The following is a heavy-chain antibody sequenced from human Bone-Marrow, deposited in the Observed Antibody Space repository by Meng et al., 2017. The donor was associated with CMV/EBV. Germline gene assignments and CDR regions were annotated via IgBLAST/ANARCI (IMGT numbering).Heavy chain of an antibody. CDR1: GYTFTSYA. CDR3: ARARVPAADYYYYGMDV. V-gene: IGHV1-3*02. CDR2: SNAGNGNT. D-gene: IGHD2-2*01. Sequence: ASVKVSCKASGYTFTSYAMHWVRQAPGQRLEWMGWSNAGNGNTKYSQEFQGRVTITADKSTSTAYMELSSLRSEDTAVYYCARARVPAADYYYYGMDVWGQGTTVTVSS. J-gene: IGHJ6*02.